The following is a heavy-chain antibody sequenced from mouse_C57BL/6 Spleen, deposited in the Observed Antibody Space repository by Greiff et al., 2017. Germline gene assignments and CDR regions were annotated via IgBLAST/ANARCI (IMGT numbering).Heavy chain of an antibody. CDR1: GYTFTSYW. D-gene: IGHD2-4*01. CDR2: INPGNGGT. V-gene: IGHV1-53*01. J-gene: IGHJ1*03. CDR3: AVRGYDYDRSYYYFDV. Sequence: QVQLQQPGTELVKPGASVKLSCKASGYTFTSYWMHWVKQRPGQGLEWIGNINPGNGGTNYNEKFKSKATLTVDKSSSTAYMQRSSLTSEDSAVYYCAVRGYDYDRSYYYFDVWCTGAKVTVSS.